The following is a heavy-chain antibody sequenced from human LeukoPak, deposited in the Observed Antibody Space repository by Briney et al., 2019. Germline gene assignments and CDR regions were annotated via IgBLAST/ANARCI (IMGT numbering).Heavy chain of an antibody. CDR2: ISGSGGNT. Sequence: GGSLRLSCAASGFTFSNYAMNWVRQAPGKGLEWVSSISGSGGNTYYADSVKGRFTISRDNSRNTLYLQMNSLRADDTAVYYCARGNGYNSAFDYWGQGTLVTVSS. V-gene: IGHV3-23*01. CDR3: ARGNGYNSAFDY. J-gene: IGHJ4*02. D-gene: IGHD5-24*01. CDR1: GFTFSNYA.